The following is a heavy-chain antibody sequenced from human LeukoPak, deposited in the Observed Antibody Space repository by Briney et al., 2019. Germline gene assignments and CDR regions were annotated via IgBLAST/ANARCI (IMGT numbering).Heavy chain of an antibody. D-gene: IGHD6-19*01. CDR1: GYTLTELS. V-gene: IGHV1-24*01. Sequence: ASVKVSCKVSGYTLTELSMHWVRQAPGKGLEWMGGFDPEDGETIYAQKFQGRVTMTEDTSTDTAYMELSSLRSEDTAVYYCATHSSGWSRSVPMDYWGQGTLVTVSS. CDR3: ATHSSGWSRSVPMDY. J-gene: IGHJ4*02. CDR2: FDPEDGET.